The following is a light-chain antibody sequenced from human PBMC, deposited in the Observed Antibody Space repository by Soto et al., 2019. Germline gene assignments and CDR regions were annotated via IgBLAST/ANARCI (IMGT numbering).Light chain of an antibody. J-gene: IGLJ1*01. CDR1: SSDVGGYNF. Sequence: QSALAQAASVSGCPGQSITISCTGTSSDVGGYNFVSWFQQHPDKAPKVMIYEVSNRPSGVSDRFSGSKSGNTASLIISGLQAEDEADYYCSSYIDSNTFVFGTGTKVTVL. CDR3: SSYIDSNTFV. CDR2: EVS. V-gene: IGLV2-14*01.